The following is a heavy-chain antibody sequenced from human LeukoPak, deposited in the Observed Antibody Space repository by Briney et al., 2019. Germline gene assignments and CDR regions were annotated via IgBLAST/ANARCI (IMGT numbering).Heavy chain of an antibody. CDR1: GGSISSSSYY. V-gene: IGHV4-39*07. D-gene: IGHD3-22*01. J-gene: IGHJ4*02. CDR2: IYYSGST. CDR3: ARASYSYDISGWVPFDY. Sequence: SEPLSLTCTVSGGSISSSSYYCGWIRQAPAKGLVWIGSIYYSGSTYYNPALKIRVTISVDTSQNQFSLKLSSVTAADTAVYYCARASYSYDISGWVPFDYWGQGTLVTVSS.